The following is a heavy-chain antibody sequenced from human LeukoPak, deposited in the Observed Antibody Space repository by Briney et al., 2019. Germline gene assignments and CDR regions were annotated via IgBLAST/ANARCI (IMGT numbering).Heavy chain of an antibody. Sequence: GGSLRLSCAASGFSLSTYSMSWVRQAPGKGLEWVSSIRGSGADKYYADSVKGRFSISRDNSQDTLSLQMNSLRAEDTAVYYCAKISWDGRGTFDWGRGTLVTVSS. CDR3: AKISWDGRGTFD. J-gene: IGHJ4*02. CDR1: GFSLSTYS. D-gene: IGHD1/OR15-1a*01. CDR2: IRGSGADK. V-gene: IGHV3-23*01.